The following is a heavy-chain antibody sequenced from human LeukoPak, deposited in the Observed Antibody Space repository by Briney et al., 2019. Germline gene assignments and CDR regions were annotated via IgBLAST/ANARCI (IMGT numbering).Heavy chain of an antibody. J-gene: IGHJ4*02. CDR3: ARGFDWLEYYFDY. Sequence: VSVKVSCKASGYPFTGYYIHWVRQAPGQGLEWMGWINPNTGGTNYAQKFQGRVTMTRDTSISTAYMEVNRLRSDDTAVYYCARGFDWLEYYFDYWGQGTLVTVSS. D-gene: IGHD3-9*01. V-gene: IGHV1-2*02. CDR1: GYPFTGYY. CDR2: INPNTGGT.